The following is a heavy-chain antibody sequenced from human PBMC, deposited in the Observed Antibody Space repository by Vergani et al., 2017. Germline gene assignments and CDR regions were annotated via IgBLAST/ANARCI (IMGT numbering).Heavy chain of an antibody. CDR3: ARDADYGGNRPSN. Sequence: QVQLQQWGAGLLKPSQTLSLTCTVSGGSISSGDYYWSWIRQPPGKGLEWIGYIYYSGSTYYNPSLKSRVTISVDTSKNQFSLKLSSVTAADTAVYYCARDADYGGNRPSNWGQGTLVTVSS. V-gene: IGHV4-30-4*01. D-gene: IGHD4-23*01. CDR2: IYYSGST. J-gene: IGHJ4*02. CDR1: GGSISSGDYY.